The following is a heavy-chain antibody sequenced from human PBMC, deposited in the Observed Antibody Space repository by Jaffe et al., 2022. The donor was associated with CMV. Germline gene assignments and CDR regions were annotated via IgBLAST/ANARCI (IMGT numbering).Heavy chain of an antibody. CDR3: ARYDYSRNGDYYYYYGMDV. Sequence: EVQLVESGGGLVQRGGSLRLSCSASGFTFSSYSMNWVRQGPGKGLEWVSYMSSTGNTIYYADSVKGRFTISRDNAKKSLYLQMNSLRDEDTAVYYCARYDYSRNGDYYYYYGMDVWGQGTKVTVSS. V-gene: IGHV3-48*02. CDR2: MSSTGNTI. D-gene: IGHD4-4*01. CDR1: GFTFSSYS. J-gene: IGHJ6*02.